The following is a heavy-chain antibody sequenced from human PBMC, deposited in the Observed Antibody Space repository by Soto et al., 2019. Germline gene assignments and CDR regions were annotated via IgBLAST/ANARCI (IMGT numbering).Heavy chain of an antibody. J-gene: IGHJ4*02. Sequence: PSETLSLTCTVSGGSISSGGYYWSWIRQHPGKGLEWIGYIYYSGSTYYNPSLKSRVTISVDTSKNQFSLKLSSVTAADTAVYYCAREVVARGSRYDYWGQGTLVTVSS. D-gene: IGHD2-15*01. CDR3: AREVVARGSRYDY. V-gene: IGHV4-31*03. CDR1: GGSISSGGYY. CDR2: IYYSGST.